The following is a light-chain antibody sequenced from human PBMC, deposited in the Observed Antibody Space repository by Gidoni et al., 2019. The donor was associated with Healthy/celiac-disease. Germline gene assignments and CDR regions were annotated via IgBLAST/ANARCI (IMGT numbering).Light chain of an antibody. CDR1: QSISSY. Sequence: DIQITQPPSSLSASVGDRVTITCRASQSISSYLNWYQQKPGKAPKLLIYAASSLQSGVPSRFSGSGSGTDFTLTISSLQPEDFATYYCQQSYSTLWTFGQGTKVEIK. V-gene: IGKV1-39*01. J-gene: IGKJ1*01. CDR2: AAS. CDR3: QQSYSTLWT.